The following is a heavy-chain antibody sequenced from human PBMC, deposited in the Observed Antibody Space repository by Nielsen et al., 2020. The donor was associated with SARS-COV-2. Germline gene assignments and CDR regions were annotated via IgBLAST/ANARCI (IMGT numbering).Heavy chain of an antibody. V-gene: IGHV3-7*05. J-gene: IGHJ4*02. CDR3: ARHTGHYYDSSGPRPLYFDY. D-gene: IGHD3-22*01. Sequence: GGSLRLSCAASGFTFSSYWMSWVRQAPGKGLEWVANIKQDGSEKYYVDSVKGRFTISRDNAKNSLYLQMNSLRAEDTAVYYCARHTGHYYDSSGPRPLYFDYWGQGTLVTVSS. CDR1: GFTFSSYW. CDR2: IKQDGSEK.